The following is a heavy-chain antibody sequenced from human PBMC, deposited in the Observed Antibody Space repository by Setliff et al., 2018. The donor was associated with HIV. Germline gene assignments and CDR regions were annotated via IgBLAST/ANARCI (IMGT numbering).Heavy chain of an antibody. CDR2: ISAYNGNT. D-gene: IGHD4-17*01. CDR3: ASSVDNYGDNRWFDP. Sequence: ASVKVSCKASRYTFTSYGISWVRQAPGQGLEWMGWISAYNGNTNYAQNFQGRVTMTTDTSTSTVYMELRSLRSDDTAVYYCASSVDNYGDNRWFDPWGQGTLVTVSS. CDR1: RYTFTSYG. J-gene: IGHJ5*02. V-gene: IGHV1-18*01.